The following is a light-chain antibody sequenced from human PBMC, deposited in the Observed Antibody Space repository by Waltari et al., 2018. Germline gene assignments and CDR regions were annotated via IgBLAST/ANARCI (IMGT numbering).Light chain of an antibody. CDR1: SSDVGTYNR. V-gene: IGLV2-23*02. CDR3: SSYAGSSKGV. CDR2: AVS. Sequence: QSALTQPASVSGPPGQSITISCTGTSSDVGTYNRVSWYQQHPGKAPKLMIYAVSKRPSGVSDRFSGSKSGDMASLTISGLQPEDEAEYFCSSYAGSSKGVFGGGTKVTVL. J-gene: IGLJ2*01.